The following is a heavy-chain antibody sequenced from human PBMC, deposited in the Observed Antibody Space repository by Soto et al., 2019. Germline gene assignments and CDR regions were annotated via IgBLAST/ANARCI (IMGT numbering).Heavy chain of an antibody. CDR1: GFTFDDYA. J-gene: IGHJ4*02. D-gene: IGHD4-17*01. Sequence: EVQLVESGGGLVQPGRPLRLSCVVSGFTFDDYAMHWVRQAPGKGLEWVSIISWNSGSIDYADSVKGRFSISRDNAKNSLYLQMNSPRPEETALYYCARDVGSGYGDYVRYFDYWGQGTLVTVSS. CDR2: ISWNSGSI. CDR3: ARDVGSGYGDYVRYFDY. V-gene: IGHV3-9*01.